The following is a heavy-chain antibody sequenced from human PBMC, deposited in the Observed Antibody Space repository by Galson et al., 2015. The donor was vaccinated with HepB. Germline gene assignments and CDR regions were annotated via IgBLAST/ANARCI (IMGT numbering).Heavy chain of an antibody. D-gene: IGHD2-2*01. Sequence: SGAEVKKPGESLKISCKGSGYSFTSYWIGWVRQMPGKGLEWMGIIYPGDSDTRYSPSFQGQVTISADKSISTAYLQWSSLKASDTAMYYCARLEYCSSTSRFYFDYWGQGTLVTVSS. V-gene: IGHV5-51*01. J-gene: IGHJ4*02. CDR3: ARLEYCSSTSRFYFDY. CDR2: IYPGDSDT. CDR1: GYSFTSYW.